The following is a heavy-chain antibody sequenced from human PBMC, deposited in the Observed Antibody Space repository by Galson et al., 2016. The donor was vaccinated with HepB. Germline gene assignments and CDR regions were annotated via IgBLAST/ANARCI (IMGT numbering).Heavy chain of an antibody. D-gene: IGHD1-7*01. Sequence: SLRLSCAASGFTFSSYSMNWVRQAPGKGLEWVSSISSSSSYIYYADSVKGRFTISRDNAKNSLYLQMNSLRAEDTAVYCCARASGYNWNYLMIFNYFDYWGQGTLVTVSS. CDR2: ISSSSSYI. CDR3: ARASGYNWNYLMIFNYFDY. V-gene: IGHV3-21*01. CDR1: GFTFSSYS. J-gene: IGHJ4*02.